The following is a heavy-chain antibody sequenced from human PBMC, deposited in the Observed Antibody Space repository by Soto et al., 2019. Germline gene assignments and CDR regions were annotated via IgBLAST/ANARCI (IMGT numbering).Heavy chain of an antibody. CDR2: INHSGST. D-gene: IGHD3-3*01. V-gene: IGHV4-34*01. CDR3: ARGKLVYYDFWSGYQTNSPYFDY. J-gene: IGHJ4*02. CDR1: GGSFSGYY. Sequence: SETLSLTCAVYGGSFSGYYWSWIRQPPGKGLEWIGEINHSGSTNYNPSLKSRVTISVDTSKNQFSLKLSSVTAADTAVYYCARGKLVYYDFWSGYQTNSPYFDYWGQVPLVPACS.